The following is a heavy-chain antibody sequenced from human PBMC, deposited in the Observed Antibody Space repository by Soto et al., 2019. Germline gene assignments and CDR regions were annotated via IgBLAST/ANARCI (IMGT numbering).Heavy chain of an antibody. D-gene: IGHD3-10*01. V-gene: IGHV4-31*03. Sequence: SETLSLTCTVSGGSISSGGYYWSWIRQHPGKGLEWIGYIYYSGSTYYNPSLKSRVTISVDTSKNQFSLKLSSVTAADTAVYYCARGGYYGSGSYYNTHTHWFDPWGQGTLVTVSS. CDR2: IYYSGST. CDR3: ARGGYYGSGSYYNTHTHWFDP. CDR1: GGSISSGGYY. J-gene: IGHJ5*02.